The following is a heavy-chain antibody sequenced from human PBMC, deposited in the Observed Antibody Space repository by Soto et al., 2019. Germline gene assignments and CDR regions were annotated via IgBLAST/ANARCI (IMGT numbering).Heavy chain of an antibody. CDR3: ARGLSWEGDYGDYSDYFDY. J-gene: IGHJ4*02. CDR1: GGSMTSGDQY. CDR2: INHSGST. V-gene: IGHV4-34*01. D-gene: IGHD4-17*01. Sequence: PSETLSLTCTVTGGSMTSGDQYWTWIRHRPGEGLEWIGEINHSGSTNYNPSLKSRVTISVDTSKNQFSLKLSSVTAADTAVYYCARGLSWEGDYGDYSDYFDYWGQGTLVTVSS.